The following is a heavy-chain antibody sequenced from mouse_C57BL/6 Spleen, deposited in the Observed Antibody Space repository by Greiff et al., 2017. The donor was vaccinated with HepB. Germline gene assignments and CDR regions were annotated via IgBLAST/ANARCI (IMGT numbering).Heavy chain of an antibody. CDR3: ARDNYGSSGYFDV. Sequence: EVQRVESGGGLVKPGGSLKLSCAASGFTFSSYAMSWVRQTPEKRLEWVATISDGGSYTYYPDNVKGRFTISRDNAKNNLYLQMSHLKSEDTAMYYCARDNYGSSGYFDVWGTGTTVTVSS. CDR1: GFTFSSYA. D-gene: IGHD1-1*01. J-gene: IGHJ1*03. CDR2: ISDGGSYT. V-gene: IGHV5-4*01.